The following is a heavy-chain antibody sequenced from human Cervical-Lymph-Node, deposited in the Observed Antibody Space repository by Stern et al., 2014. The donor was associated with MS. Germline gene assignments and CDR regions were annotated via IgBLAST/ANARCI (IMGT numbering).Heavy chain of an antibody. J-gene: IGHJ4*02. CDR2: NNPTAGRT. CDR3: ARAQEFSNVVANY. Sequence: DQLVESGAEVNKPGASMRISCKASGYTFTNYFIHWVRQAPRQRPEWMGINNPTAGRTSYAQRFQGRVTMTRDTSTNTAYLDLSSLRSEDTAVYFCARAQEFSNVVANYWGQGTLVTVSS. D-gene: IGHD2-8*01. CDR1: GYTFTNYF. V-gene: IGHV1-46*03.